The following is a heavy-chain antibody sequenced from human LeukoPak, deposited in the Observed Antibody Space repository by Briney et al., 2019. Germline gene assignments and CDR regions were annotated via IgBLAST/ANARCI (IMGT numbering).Heavy chain of an antibody. D-gene: IGHD3-10*01. CDR2: ISWNSGSI. V-gene: IGHV3-9*01. CDR3: AKDMTPTRITMVRGVPGAFDI. Sequence: GRSLRLSCAASGFTFDDYAMHWVRQAPGKGLEWVSGISWNSGSIGYADSVKGRFTISRDNAKNSLYLQMNSLRAEDTALYYCAKDMTPTRITMVRGVPGAFDIWGQGTMVTVSS. J-gene: IGHJ3*02. CDR1: GFTFDDYA.